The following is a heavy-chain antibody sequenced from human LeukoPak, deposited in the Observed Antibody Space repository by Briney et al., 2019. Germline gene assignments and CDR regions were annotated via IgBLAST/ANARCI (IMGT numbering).Heavy chain of an antibody. CDR3: ARDDTYYYGSGSQTYYYYYGMDV. J-gene: IGHJ6*02. Sequence: GGSLRLSCGASGFTFRSYWMSWVRQAPGKGLEWVANIKQDGSEKYYVDSVKGRFTISRDNAKNSLYLQMNSLRAEDTAVYYCARDDTYYYGSGSQTYYYYYGMDVWGQGTTVTVSS. CDR1: GFTFRSYW. CDR2: IKQDGSEK. D-gene: IGHD3-10*01. V-gene: IGHV3-7*01.